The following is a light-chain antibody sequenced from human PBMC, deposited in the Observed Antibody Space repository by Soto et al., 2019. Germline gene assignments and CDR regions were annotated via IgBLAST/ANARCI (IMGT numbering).Light chain of an antibody. CDR3: QQYYSTRT. J-gene: IGKJ1*01. CDR1: QSVLYSSNNKNH. CDR2: WAS. Sequence: DIVMTQSPDSLAVSLGERATINCKSSQSVLYSSNNKNHLGWYQQKPGQPPKLLIYWASTRESGVPDRFSGSVSGTDFALTISSLQAEDVAVYYCQQYYSTRTFGQGTKVEIK. V-gene: IGKV4-1*01.